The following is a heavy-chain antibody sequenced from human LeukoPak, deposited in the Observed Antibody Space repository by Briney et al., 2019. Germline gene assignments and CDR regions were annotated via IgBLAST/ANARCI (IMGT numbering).Heavy chain of an antibody. CDR2: ISYDGSIQ. V-gene: IGHV3-30-3*01. D-gene: IGHD3-16*01. J-gene: IGHJ4*02. CDR3: ARERGEGRTRNFDY. CDR1: GFTFSSYF. Sequence: GGSLRLSCAASGFTFSSYFVHWVRQAPGKGLDWVTTISYDGSIQYYSDSVKGRFTISRDNSKNTLYLQMNSLKPEDTAMYYCARERGEGRTRNFDYWGQGTLVTVS.